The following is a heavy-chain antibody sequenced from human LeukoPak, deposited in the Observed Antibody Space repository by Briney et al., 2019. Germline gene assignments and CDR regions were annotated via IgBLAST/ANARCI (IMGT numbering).Heavy chain of an antibody. CDR1: GFTFSSYG. Sequence: GGSLRLSCAASGFTFSSYGMHWVRQAPGKGLEWVAVIWYDGSNKYYADSVKGRFTISRDNSKNTLYLQMSSLRTADTAVYYCARDVGDEGNYWGQGTLVTVSS. D-gene: IGHD3-16*01. V-gene: IGHV3-33*01. J-gene: IGHJ4*02. CDR2: IWYDGSNK. CDR3: ARDVGDEGNY.